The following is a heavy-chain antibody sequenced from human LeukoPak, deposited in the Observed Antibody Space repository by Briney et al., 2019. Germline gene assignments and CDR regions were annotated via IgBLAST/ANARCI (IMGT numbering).Heavy chain of an antibody. Sequence: GPLRLSCASSGFTRSNCEMNWLREPPGEGLEWAAYIGRYGVTTYYADSVKGRFTITGDNAKNSLNLQMNSLRAEDTAVYYCATLSDRNFYYSYGLDVWGQGTTVTVS. V-gene: IGHV3-48*03. J-gene: IGHJ6*02. D-gene: IGHD1-14*01. CDR1: GFTRSNCE. CDR2: IGRYGVTT. CDR3: ATLSDRNFYYSYGLDV.